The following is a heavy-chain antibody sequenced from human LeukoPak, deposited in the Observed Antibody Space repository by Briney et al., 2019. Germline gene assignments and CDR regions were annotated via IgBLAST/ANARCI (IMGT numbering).Heavy chain of an antibody. J-gene: IGHJ4*02. Sequence: GESLKISCKGSGYSFTNYWIGWVRQMPGKGLEWMGIIYTGDSDTRYIPSFQGQVTISADTAISTAYLQWSSLKAYDTGMYYCARCVDSYWFFDYWGQGTLVTVSS. CDR3: ARCVDSYWFFDY. CDR1: GYSFTNYW. V-gene: IGHV5-51*01. D-gene: IGHD1-26*01. CDR2: IYTGDSDT.